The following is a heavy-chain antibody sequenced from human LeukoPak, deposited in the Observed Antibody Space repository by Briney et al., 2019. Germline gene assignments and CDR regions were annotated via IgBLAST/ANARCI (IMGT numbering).Heavy chain of an antibody. Sequence: GGSLRLSCAASGFTFDDYAMHWVRHAPGKGLEWVSGFCWKSGSIGSADSVKGRLTISRDNAKNSLYLQMNSLRAEDTAVYYCAREVLPWFGELSQNYYYYGMDVWGQGTTVTVSS. CDR3: AREVLPWFGELSQNYYYYGMDV. CDR1: GFTFDDYA. J-gene: IGHJ6*02. D-gene: IGHD3-10*01. V-gene: IGHV3-9*01. CDR2: FCWKSGSI.